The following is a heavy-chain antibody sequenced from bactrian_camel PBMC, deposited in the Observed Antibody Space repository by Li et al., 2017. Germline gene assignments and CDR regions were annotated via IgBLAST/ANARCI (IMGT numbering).Heavy chain of an antibody. J-gene: IGHJ4*01. Sequence: HVQLVESGGGLVQPRGSLRLSCSAGGSTSMYWWMAWVRQAPGKGLEWVSTIDWNGRNTDYIDSVKDRFTISRDNAKNTLYLQMNSLKPEDTAVYYCAAGDEHGYTDALHYWGQGTQVTVS. CDR3: AAGDEHGYTDALHY. V-gene: IGHV3-2*01. D-gene: IGHD5*01. CDR2: IDWNGRNT. CDR1: GSTSMYWW.